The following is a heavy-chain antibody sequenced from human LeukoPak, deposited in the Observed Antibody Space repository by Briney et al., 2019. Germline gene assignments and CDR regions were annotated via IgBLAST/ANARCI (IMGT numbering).Heavy chain of an antibody. Sequence: PSETLSLTCSVSDGSIRTYYWSWIRQSPGQGLEWIGNIYYRGGINYNPSLKSRVIISIDTSKNQFSLKVTSLTAADTAVYYCATNKDWAEADWGQGTLVIVSS. CDR3: ATNKDWAEAD. V-gene: IGHV4-59*03. CDR2: IYYRGGI. CDR1: DGSIRTYY. J-gene: IGHJ4*02. D-gene: IGHD3/OR15-3a*01.